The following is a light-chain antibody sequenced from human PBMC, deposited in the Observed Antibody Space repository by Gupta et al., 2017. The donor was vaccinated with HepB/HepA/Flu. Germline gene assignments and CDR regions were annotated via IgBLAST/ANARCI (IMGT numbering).Light chain of an antibody. CDR2: DDN. CDR1: NIGTKS. CDR3: QVWDSSSDHVI. J-gene: IGLJ2*01. V-gene: IGLV3-21*03. Sequence: SYVLTQPPSVSVAPGKTASITCGGNNIGTKSVHWYQQKPAQAPVLVLYDDNDRPSGIPERFSGSNSGNTATLTINRVEAGDEADYYCQVWDSSSDHVIFGGGTKLTVL.